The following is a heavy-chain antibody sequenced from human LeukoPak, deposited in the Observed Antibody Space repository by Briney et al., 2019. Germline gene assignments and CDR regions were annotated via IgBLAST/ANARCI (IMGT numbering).Heavy chain of an antibody. CDR2: ISTSNGNT. Sequence: ASVKVSFKASGYTFTTYTISWVRQAPGQGLEWMGWISTSNGNTNYAQKLQGRVTMTTDTSTSTAYMELRSLGSDDTAVYYCAREEGAPIAAANIWGLGTMVTVSS. CDR3: AREEGAPIAAANI. CDR1: GYTFTTYT. D-gene: IGHD6-13*01. V-gene: IGHV1-18*01. J-gene: IGHJ3*02.